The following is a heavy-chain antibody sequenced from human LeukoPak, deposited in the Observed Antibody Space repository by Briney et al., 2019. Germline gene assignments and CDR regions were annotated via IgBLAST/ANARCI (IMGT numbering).Heavy chain of an antibody. V-gene: IGHV3-48*03. J-gene: IGHJ6*04. CDR3: AELGITMIGGV. CDR2: ISSGSTI. Sequence: GGSLRLSCAASGFTFSSYEMNWVRQAPGKGLEWVSYISSGSTIHYADSVKGRFTISRDNAKNSLYLQMNSLRAEDTAVYYCAELGITMIGGVWGKGTTVTISS. D-gene: IGHD3-10*02. CDR1: GFTFSSYE.